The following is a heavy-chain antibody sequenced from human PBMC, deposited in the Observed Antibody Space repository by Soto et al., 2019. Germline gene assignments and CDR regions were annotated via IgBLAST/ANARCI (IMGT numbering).Heavy chain of an antibody. Sequence: QITLKESGPTLVKPTQTLTLTCTFSGFSLSARGVGVGWIRQPPGKALEWLALIYWNDDKRYSPSLQSRLTITKDASKNQVVFSMTNVDPADKAPYYCAHSPWGAAPDYWGQGTLVTVSS. D-gene: IGHD3-16*01. V-gene: IGHV2-5*01. CDR3: AHSPWGAAPDY. J-gene: IGHJ4*02. CDR2: IYWNDDK. CDR1: GFSLSARGVG.